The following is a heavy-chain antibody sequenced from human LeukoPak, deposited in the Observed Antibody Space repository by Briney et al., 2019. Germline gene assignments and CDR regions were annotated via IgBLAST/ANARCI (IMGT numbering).Heavy chain of an antibody. J-gene: IGHJ6*02. CDR2: IGGSGDTA. CDR1: GFTFSTSA. V-gene: IGHV3-23*01. Sequence: GGSLRLSCAASGFTFSTSAMNWVRQAPGKGLEWVSVIGGSGDTAYYADSVRGRFTISRDNFKNTLYLQMNSLTAEDTAIYYCAKGKSLPHYYYYGMDVWGQGTTATASS. CDR3: AKGKSLPHYYYYGMDV.